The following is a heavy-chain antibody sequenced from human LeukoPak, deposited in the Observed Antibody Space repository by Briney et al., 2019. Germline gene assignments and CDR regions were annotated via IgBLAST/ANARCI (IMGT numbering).Heavy chain of an antibody. CDR3: ARRSSSGSYYYMDV. Sequence: PSETLSLTCTVSGGSISSYYWSWIRQPAGKGLEWIGRIYTSGSTNYNPSLKSRVTMSVDTSKNQFSLKLSSVTAADTAVYYCARRSSSGSYYYMDVWGKGTTVTVSS. V-gene: IGHV4-4*07. CDR2: IYTSGST. CDR1: GGSISSYY. D-gene: IGHD6-6*01. J-gene: IGHJ6*03.